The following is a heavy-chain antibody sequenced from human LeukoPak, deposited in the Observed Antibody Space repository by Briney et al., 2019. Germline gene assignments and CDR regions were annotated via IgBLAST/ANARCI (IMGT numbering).Heavy chain of an antibody. Sequence: ASVKVSCRASGYIFTGHYMNWVRQVPGQGLEWMGRINPKTGGTNYAQNFQGRVTMTRDTSISTTYMELSRLRPDDTAVYYCARVGDGLNDAFDIWGQGTMVTVSS. CDR3: ARVGDGLNDAFDI. CDR2: INPKTGGT. D-gene: IGHD5-24*01. J-gene: IGHJ3*02. V-gene: IGHV1-2*06. CDR1: GYIFTGHY.